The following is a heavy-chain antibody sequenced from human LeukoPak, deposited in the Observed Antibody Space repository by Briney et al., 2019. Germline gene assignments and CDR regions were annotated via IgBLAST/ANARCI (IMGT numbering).Heavy chain of an antibody. D-gene: IGHD2-2*01. CDR2: IYTSGST. Sequence: PSETLSLTCSVSGGSISGYYWSWIRQPAGKGLEWIGRIYTSGSTSYSPSLKSRVSISVHKSKSQFSLKLSSVTAADTAVYYCARDLEHCDSTSCHNWFDPWGQGTLVTVSS. V-gene: IGHV4-4*07. J-gene: IGHJ5*02. CDR1: GGSISGYY. CDR3: ARDLEHCDSTSCHNWFDP.